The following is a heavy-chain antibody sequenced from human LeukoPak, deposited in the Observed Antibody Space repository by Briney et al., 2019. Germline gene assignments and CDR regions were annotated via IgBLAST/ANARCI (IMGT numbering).Heavy chain of an antibody. CDR1: GFTFSSYW. J-gene: IGHJ4*02. CDR2: INSDGSST. V-gene: IGHV3-74*01. CDR3: AKSQVAVATEGSFDY. D-gene: IGHD6-19*01. Sequence: PGGSLRLSCAASGFTFSSYWMHWVRQAPGKGLVWVSRINSDGSSTSYADSVKGRFTISRDNAKNSLYLQMNSLRAEDTALYYCAKSQVAVATEGSFDYWGQGTLVTVSS.